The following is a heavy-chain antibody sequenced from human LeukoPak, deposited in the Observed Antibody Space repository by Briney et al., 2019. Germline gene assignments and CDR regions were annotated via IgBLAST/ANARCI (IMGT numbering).Heavy chain of an antibody. CDR2: IRYDGSNK. J-gene: IGHJ1*01. V-gene: IGHV3-30*02. CDR3: ATYSSSNGREFQY. CDR1: GFTFSSYG. Sequence: GGSLRLSCAASGFTFSSYGMHWVRQAPGKGLEWVAFIRYDGSNKYYADSVKGRFTISRDNSKNTLYLQMNSLRAEDTAVYYCATYSSSNGREFQYWGQGTLVTVSS. D-gene: IGHD2-2*01.